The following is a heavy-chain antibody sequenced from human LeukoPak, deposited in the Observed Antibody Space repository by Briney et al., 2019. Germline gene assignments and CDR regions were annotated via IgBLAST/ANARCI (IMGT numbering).Heavy chain of an antibody. CDR3: AKNGGYTSGWSWGY. V-gene: IGHV4-28*05. J-gene: IGHJ4*02. Sequence: PSETLSLTCAVSGYSISSSNWWGWIRQPPGKGLEWIGYIYYSGSIYYNPSLKSRVTMSVDTSKNQFSLKLSSVTAVDTAVYYCAKNGGYTSGWSWGYWGQGTLVTVSS. CDR1: GYSISSSNW. CDR2: IYYSGSI. D-gene: IGHD6-19*01.